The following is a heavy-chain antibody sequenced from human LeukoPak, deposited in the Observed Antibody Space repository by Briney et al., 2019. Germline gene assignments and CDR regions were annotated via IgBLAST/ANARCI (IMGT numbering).Heavy chain of an antibody. D-gene: IGHD1-26*01. CDR1: GFTFSSYS. CDR3: ARVVSGSYPLFDY. CDR2: ISSSSSYI. V-gene: IGHV3-21*01. J-gene: IGHJ4*02. Sequence: GGSLRLSCAASGFTFSSYSMNWVRRAPGKGLEWVSSISSSSSYIYYADSVKGRFTISRDNAKNSLYLQMNSLRAEDTAVYYCARVVSGSYPLFDYWGQGTLVTVSS.